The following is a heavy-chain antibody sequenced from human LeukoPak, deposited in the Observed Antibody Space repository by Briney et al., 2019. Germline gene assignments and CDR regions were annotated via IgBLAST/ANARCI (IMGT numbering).Heavy chain of an antibody. V-gene: IGHV4-39*01. CDR1: GGSISSSSYY. Sequence: SETLSLTCTVSGGSISSSSYYWGWIRQPPGKGLEWIGSIYYSGSTYYNPSLKSRVTISVDTSKNQFSLKLSSVTAADTAVYYCARVFWSGYYHNWFDPWGQGTLVTVSS. CDR3: ARVFWSGYYHNWFDP. J-gene: IGHJ5*02. CDR2: IYYSGST. D-gene: IGHD3-3*01.